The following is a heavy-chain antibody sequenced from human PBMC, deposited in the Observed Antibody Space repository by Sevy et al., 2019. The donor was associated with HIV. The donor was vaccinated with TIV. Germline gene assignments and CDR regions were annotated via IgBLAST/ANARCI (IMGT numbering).Heavy chain of an antibody. Sequence: GGSLRLSCAASGFTFSSYDMHWVRQATGGGLEWVSGISTTGDTFYLGSVKGRFTISRENAKNSFYLQMNSLRAGDTAVYYCARVVCYSDRTAPRVAQTRFDPWGQGTLVTVSS. J-gene: IGHJ5*02. CDR3: ARVVCYSDRTAPRVAQTRFDP. V-gene: IGHV3-13*01. CDR1: GFTFSSYD. D-gene: IGHD3-22*01. CDR2: ISTTGDT.